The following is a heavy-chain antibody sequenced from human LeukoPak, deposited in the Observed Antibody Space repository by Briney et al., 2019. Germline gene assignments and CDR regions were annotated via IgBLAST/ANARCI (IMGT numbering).Heavy chain of an antibody. CDR1: GYSISSGYY. Sequence: SETLSLTCTVSGYSISSGYYWGWIRQPPGKGLEWIGSIYHSGSTYYNPSLKSRVTISVDTSKNQFSLKLSSVTAADTAVYYCARDDVVAVAGAFDYWGQGTLVTVSS. V-gene: IGHV4-38-2*02. D-gene: IGHD6-19*01. CDR3: ARDDVVAVAGAFDY. J-gene: IGHJ4*02. CDR2: IYHSGST.